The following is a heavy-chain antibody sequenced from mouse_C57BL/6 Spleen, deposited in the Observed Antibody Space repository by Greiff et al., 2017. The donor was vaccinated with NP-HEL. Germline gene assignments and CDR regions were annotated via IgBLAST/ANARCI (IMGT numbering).Heavy chain of an antibody. CDR3: ARGGDCSYFDY. V-gene: IGHV1-66*01. CDR2: IYPGSGNT. Sequence: VQGVESGPELVKPGASVKISCKASGYSFTSYYIYWVKQRPGQGLEWIGWIYPGSGNTKYNEKFKGKATLTADTSSSTAYMQLSSLTSEDSAVYYCARGGDCSYFDYWGQGTPLTVSA. J-gene: IGHJ2*01. CDR1: GYSFTSYY.